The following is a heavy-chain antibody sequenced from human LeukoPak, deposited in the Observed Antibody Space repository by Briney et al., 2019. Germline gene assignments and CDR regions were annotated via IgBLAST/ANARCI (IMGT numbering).Heavy chain of an antibody. CDR1: GFTFSSYG. V-gene: IGHV3-30*02. CDR2: IRYDGSNK. Sequence: GGSLRLSCAASGFTFSSYGMHWVRQAPGKGLEWVAFIRYDGSNKYYADSVKGRFTISRDNAKNSLYLQMNSLRAEDTAVYYCARADWDTAMIDYWGRGTLVTVSS. D-gene: IGHD5-18*01. J-gene: IGHJ4*02. CDR3: ARADWDTAMIDY.